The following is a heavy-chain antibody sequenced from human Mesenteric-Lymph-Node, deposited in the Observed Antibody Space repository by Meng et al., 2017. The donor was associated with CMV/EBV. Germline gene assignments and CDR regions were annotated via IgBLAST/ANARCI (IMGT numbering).Heavy chain of an antibody. CDR1: GFTFSSYW. CDR3: AKDRYCATTICYPEYYYYGMDV. V-gene: IGHV3-74*01. Sequence: GESLKISCAASGFTFSSYWMHWVRQAPGKGLAWVSRTNSDGSSTSYADSVKGRFTISRDNSKNSLYLQMNSLRAEDTALYFCAKDRYCATTICYPEYYYYGMDVWGQGTTVTVSS. J-gene: IGHJ6*02. D-gene: IGHD2-8*01. CDR2: TNSDGSST.